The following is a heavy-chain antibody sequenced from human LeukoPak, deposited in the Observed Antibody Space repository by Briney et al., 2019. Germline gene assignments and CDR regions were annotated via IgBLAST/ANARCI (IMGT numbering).Heavy chain of an antibody. V-gene: IGHV4-34*01. CDR1: GGSFSGYY. CDR3: ASSQRGQWFGEFRTSGIFDY. CDR2: INHSGST. D-gene: IGHD3-10*01. J-gene: IGHJ4*02. Sequence: SETLSLTCAVYGGSFSGYYWSWIRQPPGKGLEWIGEINHSGSTNYNPSLKSRVTISVDTSKNQFSPKLSSVTAADTAVYYCASSQRGQWFGEFRTSGIFDYWGQGTLVTVSS.